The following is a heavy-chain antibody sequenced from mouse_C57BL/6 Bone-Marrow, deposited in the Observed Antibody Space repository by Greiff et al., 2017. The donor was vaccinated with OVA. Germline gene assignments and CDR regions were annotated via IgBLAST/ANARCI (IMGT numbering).Heavy chain of an antibody. D-gene: IGHD4-1*01. CDR2: IDPENGDT. V-gene: IGHV14-4*01. CDR3: TTGPNWGFAY. CDR1: GFNIKDDY. Sequence: DVQLQESGAELVRPGASVKLSCTASGFNIKDDYMHWVKQRPEQGLEWIGWIDPENGDTEYASKFQGKATITADTSSNTAYLQLSSLTSEDTAVYYCTTGPNWGFAYWGQGTLVTVSA. J-gene: IGHJ3*01.